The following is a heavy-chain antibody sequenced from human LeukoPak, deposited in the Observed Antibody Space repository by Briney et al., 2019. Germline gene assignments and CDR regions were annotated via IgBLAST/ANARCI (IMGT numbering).Heavy chain of an antibody. CDR1: GFTFSSHG. Sequence: GGSLRLSCAASGFTFSSHGMHWVRQAPGKGLEWVAFIRYDGSNKYYADSVKGRFTISRDNSKNTLYLQMNSLRAEDTAVYYCAKVDDILTGYYPASDAFDIWGQGTMVTVSS. D-gene: IGHD3-9*01. CDR2: IRYDGSNK. J-gene: IGHJ3*02. V-gene: IGHV3-30*02. CDR3: AKVDDILTGYYPASDAFDI.